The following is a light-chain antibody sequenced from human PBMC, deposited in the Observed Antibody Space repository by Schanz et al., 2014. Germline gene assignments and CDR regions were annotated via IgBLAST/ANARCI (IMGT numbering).Light chain of an antibody. CDR1: SSDVGAYKY. CDR2: EVT. J-gene: IGLJ2*01. Sequence: QSALTQPPSASGSPGQSVTISCTGTSSDVGAYKYVSWYQQHPGKAPKLMIYEVTKRPSGVPDRFSGSKSGNTASLTVSGLQAEDEADYYCSSYAGNNKLLFGGGTKLTVL. V-gene: IGLV2-8*01. CDR3: SSYAGNNKLL.